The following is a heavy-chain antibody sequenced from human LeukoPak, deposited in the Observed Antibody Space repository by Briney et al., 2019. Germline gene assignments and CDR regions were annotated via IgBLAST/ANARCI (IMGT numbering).Heavy chain of an antibody. Sequence: GASVKVSCKASGYTFTSYGISWVRQAPGQGLEWMGWINPNSGGTNYAQKFQGWVTMTRDTSISTAYMELSRLRSDDTAVYYCARSRAYYYDSSGYLDYWGQGTLVTVSS. CDR3: ARSRAYYYDSSGYLDY. V-gene: IGHV1-2*04. D-gene: IGHD3-22*01. CDR2: INPNSGGT. CDR1: GYTFTSYG. J-gene: IGHJ4*02.